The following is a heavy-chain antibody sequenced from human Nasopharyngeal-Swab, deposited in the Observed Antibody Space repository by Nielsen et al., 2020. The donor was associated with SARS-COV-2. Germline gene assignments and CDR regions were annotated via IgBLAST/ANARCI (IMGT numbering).Heavy chain of an antibody. CDR1: GYTFTNYA. CDR2: INTNTGNP. J-gene: IGHJ4*02. CDR3: ARDLVGLGYY. V-gene: IGHV7-4-1*02. D-gene: IGHD2-2*01. Sequence: ASVKVSCKTSGYTFTNYAMNWVRQAPGQGLEWMGWINTNTGNPMYAQGFTGRFVLSLDTSVSTAYLQISSLKAEDTAAYYCARDLVGLGYYWGQGTLVTVSS.